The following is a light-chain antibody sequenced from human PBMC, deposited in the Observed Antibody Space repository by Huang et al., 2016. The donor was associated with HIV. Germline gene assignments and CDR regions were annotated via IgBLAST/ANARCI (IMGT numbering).Light chain of an antibody. CDR3: QQYAISPYT. V-gene: IGKV3-20*01. CDR2: GAS. Sequence: EIVLTQSPGTLSLSPGDRATLSCRASQSVSSSRLAWYQQKFGQAPRLLIYGASSRATGIPDRFSGSGSGAGFTLTISRLEPEDFAVYYCQQYAISPYTFGQGTKLEIK. CDR1: QSVSSSR. J-gene: IGKJ2*01.